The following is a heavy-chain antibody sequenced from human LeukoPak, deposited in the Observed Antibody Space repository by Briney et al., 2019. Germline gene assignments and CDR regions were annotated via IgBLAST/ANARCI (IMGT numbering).Heavy chain of an antibody. Sequence: SETPSLTCTVSGGSISSYDWSWIRQLAGKGLEWIGRIYTSGSTTYNPSLKSRVTMSLDTSKNQFSLNLTSVTAADTAFYYCARYRGTSGWLFDYWGQGTLVTVSS. CDR2: IYTSGST. J-gene: IGHJ4*02. CDR3: ARYRGTSGWLFDY. D-gene: IGHD6-19*01. CDR1: GGSISSYD. V-gene: IGHV4-4*07.